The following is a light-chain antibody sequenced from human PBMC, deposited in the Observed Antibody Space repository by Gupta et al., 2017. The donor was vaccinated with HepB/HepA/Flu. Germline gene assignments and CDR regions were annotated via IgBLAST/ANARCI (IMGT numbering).Light chain of an antibody. CDR3: QQYRT. CDR1: QSVSSSY. Sequence: EIVLTQSPGTLSLSPGERATLSCRASQSVSSSYLAWYQQKPGQAPRLLIYGASSRATGITDRFSGSGSGTDFTRTSSRLEPEDFEGYYGQQYRTFGHGTKVDIK. CDR2: GAS. J-gene: IGKJ3*01. V-gene: IGKV3-20*01.